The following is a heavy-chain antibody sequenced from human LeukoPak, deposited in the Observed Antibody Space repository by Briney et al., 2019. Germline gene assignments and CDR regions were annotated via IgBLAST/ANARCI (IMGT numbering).Heavy chain of an antibody. D-gene: IGHD3-3*01. J-gene: IGHJ5*02. V-gene: IGHV4-39*07. Sequence: SETLSLTCTVSGDSISSSNYFWGWIRQPPGKGLGWIGTIYHSGSTYFNPSLKSRVTISIDTSKNQFSLKLSSVTAADTAVYYCARGHNSIRTFGEVIKSRTRWFDPWGQGTLVTVSS. CDR2: IYHSGST. CDR3: ARGHNSIRTFGEVIKSRTRWFDP. CDR1: GDSISSSNYF.